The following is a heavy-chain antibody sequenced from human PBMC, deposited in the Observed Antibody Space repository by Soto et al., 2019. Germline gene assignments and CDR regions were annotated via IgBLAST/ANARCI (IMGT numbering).Heavy chain of an antibody. CDR1: GFTFDDYA. Sequence: EVQLVESGGGLVQPGRSLRLSCAASGFTFDDYAMHWVRQAPGKGLEWVSGISWNSGSIGYADSVKGRFTISSDNAKNSLYLQMNSLRAEDTALYYCAKTSYYYGSGSYQRGYFDLWGRGTLVTVSS. D-gene: IGHD3-10*01. V-gene: IGHV3-9*01. J-gene: IGHJ2*01. CDR2: ISWNSGSI. CDR3: AKTSYYYGSGSYQRGYFDL.